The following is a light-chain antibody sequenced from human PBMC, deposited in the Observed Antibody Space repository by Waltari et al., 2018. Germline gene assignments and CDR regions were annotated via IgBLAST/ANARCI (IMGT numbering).Light chain of an antibody. V-gene: IGKV1-39*01. CDR3: QQSYNNPRT. Sequence: DIQMTQSPSSLSASVGDRVTITCRASQSVITYLNWYQQDPGKAPKLQIYAASSLQSGVPSRFSGSGSGTDFTLTISNLQPGDFATYYCQQSYNNPRTFGPGTKVNIK. CDR2: AAS. J-gene: IGKJ3*01. CDR1: QSVITY.